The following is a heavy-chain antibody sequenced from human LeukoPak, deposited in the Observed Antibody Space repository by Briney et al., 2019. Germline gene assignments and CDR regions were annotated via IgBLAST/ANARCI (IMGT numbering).Heavy chain of an antibody. Sequence: GGSLRLSCAASGFTFSSYAMHWVRQAPGKGLEWVANIKQDGSEKYYVDSVKGRFTISRDNAKNSLYLQMNSLRAEDTAVYYCARATYDSSGPDAFDIWGQGTMVTVSS. J-gene: IGHJ3*02. CDR1: GFTFSSYA. V-gene: IGHV3-7*01. CDR3: ARATYDSSGPDAFDI. CDR2: IKQDGSEK. D-gene: IGHD3-22*01.